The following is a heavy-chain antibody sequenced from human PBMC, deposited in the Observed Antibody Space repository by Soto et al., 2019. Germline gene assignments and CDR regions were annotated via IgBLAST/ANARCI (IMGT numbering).Heavy chain of an antibody. J-gene: IGHJ3*02. D-gene: IGHD1-26*01. CDR2: IIPIFGTA. CDR1: GGTFSSYA. V-gene: IGHV1-69*13. Sequence: SVKVSCKASGGTFSSYAISWVRQAPGQGLEWMGGIIPIFGTANYAQKFQGRVTITADESTSTAYMELSSLRSEDTAVYYCARDRKWELGGGAFDIWGQGTMVTVSS. CDR3: ARDRKWELGGGAFDI.